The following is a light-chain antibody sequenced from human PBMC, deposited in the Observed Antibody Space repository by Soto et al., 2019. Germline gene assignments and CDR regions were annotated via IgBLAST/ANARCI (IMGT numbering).Light chain of an antibody. CDR1: KLGDKY. CDR3: QAWDSSTLYV. V-gene: IGLV3-1*01. J-gene: IGLJ1*01. CDR2: QDS. Sequence: SYELTQPPSVSVSPGQTASMTCSGDKLGDKYACWYQQKPGQSPVLVIYQDSKRPSGIPERFSGSNSGNTATLTISGTQAMDEADYYCQAWDSSTLYVFGTGTKLTVL.